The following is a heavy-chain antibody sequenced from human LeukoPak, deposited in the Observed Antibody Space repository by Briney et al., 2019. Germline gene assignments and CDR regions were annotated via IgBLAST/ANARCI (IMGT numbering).Heavy chain of an antibody. V-gene: IGHV1-2*02. CDR2: INPNSGVT. J-gene: IGHJ3*02. Sequence: ASVKVPCKASGYTFTGYSVHWVRQAPGQGLEWMGWINPNSGVTNYAQKFQGRVTMTRDTSSSTAYMELSRLRSDDMAVYYCATSSKGGYSRDAFDIWGQGTMVTVSS. D-gene: IGHD6-13*01. CDR1: GYTFTGYS. CDR3: ATSSKGGYSRDAFDI.